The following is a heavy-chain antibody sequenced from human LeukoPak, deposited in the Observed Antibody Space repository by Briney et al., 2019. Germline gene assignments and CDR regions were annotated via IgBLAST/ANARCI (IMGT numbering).Heavy chain of an antibody. V-gene: IGHV3-9*03. Sequence: GGSLRLSCAASGFTFDDYAMHWVRQAPGKGLEWVSGISWNSGSIGYADSVKGRFTISRDNAKNSLYLQMNSLRAEDMALYYCAKGEWELLRDAFDIWGQGTMVTVSS. J-gene: IGHJ3*02. CDR1: GFTFDDYA. D-gene: IGHD1-26*01. CDR2: ISWNSGSI. CDR3: AKGEWELLRDAFDI.